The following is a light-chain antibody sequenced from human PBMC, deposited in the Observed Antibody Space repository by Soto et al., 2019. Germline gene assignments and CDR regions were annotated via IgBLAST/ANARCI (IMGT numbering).Light chain of an antibody. J-gene: IGKJ1*01. CDR3: PQYHNSPPT. CDR2: DAS. CDR1: QTVGYY. V-gene: IGKV3-11*01. Sequence: EKVLTQSPGTLSFFPGERAPLSCRASQTVGYYLAWYQQKAGQAPRPLIYDASNRAPGIPDRFSGGGSGTDFTLTISRLEPEDFAVYYCPQYHNSPPTSGQGTKVDI.